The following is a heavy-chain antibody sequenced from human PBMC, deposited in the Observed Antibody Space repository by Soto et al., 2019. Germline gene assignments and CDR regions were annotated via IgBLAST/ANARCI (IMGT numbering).Heavy chain of an antibody. J-gene: IGHJ5*02. D-gene: IGHD3-22*01. Sequence: PGGSLKISCKSSGYSFTSYWIGLVRQMPGKGLEWMGIIYPGDSDTRYSPSFQGQVTISADKSISTAYLQWSSLKASDTAMYYCARLGLAYYDSSGFNWFDPWGQGTLVTVSS. CDR1: GYSFTSYW. V-gene: IGHV5-51*01. CDR3: ARLGLAYYDSSGFNWFDP. CDR2: IYPGDSDT.